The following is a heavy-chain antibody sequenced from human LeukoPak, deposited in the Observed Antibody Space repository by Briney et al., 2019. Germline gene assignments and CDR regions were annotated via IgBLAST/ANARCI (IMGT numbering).Heavy chain of an antibody. CDR1: GYTFTDYY. Sequence: ASVKVSCKASGYTFTDYYMHWVRQAPGQGLEWMGIINPSGGSTSYAQKFQGRVTMTRDTSTSTVYMELSSLRSEDTAVYYCARDGTIYGMDVWGQGTTVTVSS. V-gene: IGHV1-46*01. CDR2: INPSGGST. J-gene: IGHJ6*02. D-gene: IGHD3-3*01. CDR3: ARDGTIYGMDV.